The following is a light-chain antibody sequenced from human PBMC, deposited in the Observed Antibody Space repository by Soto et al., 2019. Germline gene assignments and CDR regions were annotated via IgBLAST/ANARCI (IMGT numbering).Light chain of an antibody. J-gene: IGKJ1*01. V-gene: IGKV3-15*01. Sequence: EVGMTQSPATLSVSPWERATLSCRASQSVSSNLAWYQQKPGQAPRLLIYGASTRATGIPARFSGSGSGTEFTLTISSLQSEDFAVYYCQQYNNWWTFGQGTKVHI. CDR3: QQYNNWWT. CDR2: GAS. CDR1: QSVSSN.